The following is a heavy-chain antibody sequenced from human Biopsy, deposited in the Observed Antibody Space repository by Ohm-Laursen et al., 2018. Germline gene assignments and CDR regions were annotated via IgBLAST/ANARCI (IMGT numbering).Heavy chain of an antibody. Sequence: SETLSLTCPVSGGSITTYYWNWIRQAPGKGLEWIGNIYYRGNTNYSPSLKSRVTISLDTSKNQFSLKLNSVTATDTAVYYCARRLPLRGYAFDVWGQGTMVTVSS. CDR1: GGSITTYY. V-gene: IGHV4-59*08. CDR2: IYYRGNT. D-gene: IGHD3-10*01. J-gene: IGHJ3*01. CDR3: ARRLPLRGYAFDV.